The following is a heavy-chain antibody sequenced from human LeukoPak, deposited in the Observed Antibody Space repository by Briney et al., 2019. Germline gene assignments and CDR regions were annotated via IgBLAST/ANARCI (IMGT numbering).Heavy chain of an antibody. D-gene: IGHD3-22*01. CDR2: ISSSGSSI. V-gene: IGHV3-11*04. Sequence: GGSLRLSCAASGLTFSDYYMSWIRQAPGKGLEWDSYISSSGSSIYYADSVKGRFTISRDNAKNSLYLQMNSLRAEDTAVYYCAGANYYDSSGYYYVYWGQGTLVTVSS. CDR1: GLTFSDYY. J-gene: IGHJ4*02. CDR3: AGANYYDSSGYYYVY.